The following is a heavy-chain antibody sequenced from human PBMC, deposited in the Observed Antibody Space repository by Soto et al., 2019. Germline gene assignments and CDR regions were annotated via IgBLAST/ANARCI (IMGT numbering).Heavy chain of an antibody. CDR2: INHSGST. CDR3: ARIRYCSSTSCYAYDYYYMDV. Sequence: SETLSLTCAVYGGSFSGYYWSWIRQPPGKGLEWIGEINHSGSTNYNPSLKSRVTISVDTSKNQFSLKLSSVTAADTAVYYCARIRYCSSTSCYAYDYYYMDVWGKGTTVTVSS. D-gene: IGHD2-2*01. CDR1: GGSFSGYY. J-gene: IGHJ6*03. V-gene: IGHV4-34*01.